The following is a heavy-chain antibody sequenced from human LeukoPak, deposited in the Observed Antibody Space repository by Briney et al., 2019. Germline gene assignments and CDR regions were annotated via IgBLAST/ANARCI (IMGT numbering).Heavy chain of an antibody. J-gene: IGHJ5*02. CDR2: ISGSGGSA. CDR1: GFTVSSNY. D-gene: IGHD6-19*01. V-gene: IGHV3-23*01. Sequence: GGSLRLSCAASGFTVSSNYMSWVRQAPGKGLEWVSVISGSGGSAYYADSVKGRFTISRDNSKNTLYLQMSSLRAEDTAVYYCAKGSRISVAANYFDPWGQGTLVTVSS. CDR3: AKGSRISVAANYFDP.